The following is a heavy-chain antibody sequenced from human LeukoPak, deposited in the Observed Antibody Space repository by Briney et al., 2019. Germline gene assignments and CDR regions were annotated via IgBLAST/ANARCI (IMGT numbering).Heavy chain of an antibody. Sequence: AASVKVSCKASGYTFTSYYMHWVRQAPGQGLEWMGIINPSGGSTSYAQKFQGRVTMTRDTSTSTVYMELSSLRSEDTAVYYCARDLGCSGGSCYSDYFDYWGQGTQVTVSS. J-gene: IGHJ4*02. CDR2: INPSGGST. CDR3: ARDLGCSGGSCYSDYFDY. D-gene: IGHD2-15*01. CDR1: GYTFTSYY. V-gene: IGHV1-46*01.